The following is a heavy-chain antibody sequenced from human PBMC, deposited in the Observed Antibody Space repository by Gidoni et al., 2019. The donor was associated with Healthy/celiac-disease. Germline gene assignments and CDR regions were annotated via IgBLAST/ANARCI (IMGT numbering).Heavy chain of an antibody. J-gene: IGHJ4*02. V-gene: IGHV3-64D*08. CDR1: GFTFSSYA. D-gene: IGHD3-22*01. CDR3: VKDFPFVVSIDY. Sequence: EVQLVESGGGLVQPGGALRTSCSASGFTFSSYAMHWVRQAQGKGLEYVSAISSNGGSTYYADSVKGRFTISRDNSKNTLYLQMSSLRAEDTAVYYCVKDFPFVVSIDYWGQGTLVTVSS. CDR2: ISSNGGST.